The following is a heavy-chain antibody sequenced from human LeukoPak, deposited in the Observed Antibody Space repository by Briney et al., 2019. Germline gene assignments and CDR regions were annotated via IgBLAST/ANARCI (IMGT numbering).Heavy chain of an antibody. CDR2: IIPILGIA. CDR1: GGTFSSYA. J-gene: IGHJ3*02. CDR3: ARTRCSSTSCYRRGAFDI. Sequence: SVKVSCKASGGTFSSYAISWVRQAPGQGLEWMGRIIPILGIANYAQKFQGRVTITADKSTSTAYMELSSLRSEDTAVYYCARTRCSSTSCYRRGAFDIWGQGTMVTVSS. D-gene: IGHD2-2*01. V-gene: IGHV1-69*04.